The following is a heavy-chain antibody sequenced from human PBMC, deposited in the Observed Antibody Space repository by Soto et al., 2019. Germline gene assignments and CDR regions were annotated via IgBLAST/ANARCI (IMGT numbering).Heavy chain of an antibody. Sequence: SETLSLTCAVYGGSFSGYYWSWIRQPPGKGLEWIGEINHSGSTNYNPSLKSRVTISVDTSKNQFSLKLSSVTAADTAVYYCAREGVVVPAAISWGQGTLVTVSS. CDR2: INHSGST. V-gene: IGHV4-34*01. J-gene: IGHJ4*02. CDR1: GGSFSGYY. D-gene: IGHD2-2*02. CDR3: AREGVVVPAAIS.